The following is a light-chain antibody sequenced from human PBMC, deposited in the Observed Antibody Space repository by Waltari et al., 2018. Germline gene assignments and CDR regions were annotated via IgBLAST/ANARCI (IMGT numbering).Light chain of an antibody. J-gene: IGLJ2*01. CDR2: YDN. V-gene: IGLV3-21*04. CDR3: QVSDSTTDLVI. CDR1: NIGGYS. Sequence: NIGGYSVHWYQQKPGQAPVLVLYYDNDRPSGIPERFSGSNFGNTATLTISRVEAGDEADYYCQVSDSTTDLVIFGGGTKLTVL.